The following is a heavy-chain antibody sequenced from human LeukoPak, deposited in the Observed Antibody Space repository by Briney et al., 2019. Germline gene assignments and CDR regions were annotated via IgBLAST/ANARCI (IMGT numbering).Heavy chain of an antibody. CDR3: ATTDSSGHDFDY. V-gene: IGHV4-34*01. Sequence: PSETLSLTCAVYGGSFSGYYWSWIRQPPGKGLEWIGEINHSGSTNYNPSLKSRVTISVDTSKNQSSLKLGSVTAADTAVYYCATTDSSGHDFDYWGQGTLVTVSS. CDR2: INHSGST. CDR1: GGSFSGYY. D-gene: IGHD3-22*01. J-gene: IGHJ4*02.